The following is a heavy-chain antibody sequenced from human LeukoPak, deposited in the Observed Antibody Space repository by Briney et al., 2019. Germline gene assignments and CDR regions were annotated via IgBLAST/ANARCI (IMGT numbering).Heavy chain of an antibody. V-gene: IGHV4-61*02. J-gene: IGHJ5*02. CDR3: ARLYYDSSGSYRFDP. D-gene: IGHD3-22*01. CDR1: GASIRSGAYY. CDR2: IYTSGST. Sequence: SETLSLTCTVSGASIRSGAYYWSWIRQPPGKGLEWIGRIYTSGSTNYNPSLKSRVTISLDTANNQFSLNLRSVTAADTAVYYCARLYYDSSGSYRFDPWGQGTLVTVSS.